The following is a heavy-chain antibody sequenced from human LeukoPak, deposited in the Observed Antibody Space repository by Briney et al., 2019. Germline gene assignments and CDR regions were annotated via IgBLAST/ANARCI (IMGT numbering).Heavy chain of an antibody. CDR3: AKDQIYYDSSGYYGLAEYFQH. J-gene: IGHJ1*01. D-gene: IGHD3-22*01. CDR2: ISGSGGST. CDR1: GFTFSSYA. V-gene: IGHV3-23*01. Sequence: LTGASLRLSCAASGFTFSSYAMSWVRQAPGKGLEWVSAISGSGGSTYYADSVKGRFTISRDNSKNTLYLQMNSLRAEDTAVYYCAKDQIYYDSSGYYGLAEYFQHWGQGTLATVSS.